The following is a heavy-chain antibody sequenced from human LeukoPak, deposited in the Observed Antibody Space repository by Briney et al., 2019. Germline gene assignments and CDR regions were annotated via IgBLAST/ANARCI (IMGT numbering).Heavy chain of an antibody. Sequence: SVKVSCKASGFTFTSSAVQWVRQARGQRLEWIGWIVVGTGNTKYAQKFQERVTITRDMSTSTAYMELSSLRSEDTAVYYCAALSAAGSDAFDIWGQGTMVTVSS. V-gene: IGHV1-58*01. CDR2: IVVGTGNT. CDR3: AALSAAGSDAFDI. D-gene: IGHD6-13*01. CDR1: GFTFTSSA. J-gene: IGHJ3*02.